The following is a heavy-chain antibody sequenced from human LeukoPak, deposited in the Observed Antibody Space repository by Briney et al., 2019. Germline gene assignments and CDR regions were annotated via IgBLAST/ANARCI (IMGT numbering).Heavy chain of an antibody. CDR1: GFTLGTYS. J-gene: IGHJ4*02. V-gene: IGHV3-23*01. CDR3: AKAPVTSCRGAYCYPFDS. CDR2: TSSSDAGT. D-gene: IGHD2-21*01. Sequence: GGSLRLSCAASGFTLGTYSMSWVRPTPGKGQEWVAATSSSDAGTYHADSVRGRFTISRDNSKNTLYLQMNSLRAEDAAVYFCAKAPVTSCRGAYCYPFDSWGQGTLVTVSS.